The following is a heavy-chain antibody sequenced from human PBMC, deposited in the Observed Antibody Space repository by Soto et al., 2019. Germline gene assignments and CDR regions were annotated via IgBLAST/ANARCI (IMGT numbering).Heavy chain of an antibody. CDR2: MNPNSGNT. J-gene: IGHJ4*02. CDR3: ARGIGGSGLIDY. D-gene: IGHD6-25*01. CDR1: GYTFTSYD. Sequence: ASVKVSCKASGYTFTSYDINWVRRATGQGLEWMGWMNPNSGNTGYAQKFQGRVTMTRNTSISTAYMELSSLRSEDTAVYYCARGIGGSGLIDYWGQGTLVTVSS. V-gene: IGHV1-8*01.